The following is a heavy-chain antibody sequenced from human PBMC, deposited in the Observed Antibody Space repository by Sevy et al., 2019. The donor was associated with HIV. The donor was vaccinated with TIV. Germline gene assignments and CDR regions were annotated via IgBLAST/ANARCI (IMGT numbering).Heavy chain of an antibody. V-gene: IGHV5-51*01. J-gene: IGHJ5*02. Sequence: GESLKISCKGSGYSFTSYWIGWVRQMPGRGLEWMGIIYPGDSDTRYSPSFQGQVTISADKSISTAYLQWSSLKASDTAIYYCAGYDHGDPTDLWWFDPWGQGTLVTVSS. CDR3: AGYDHGDPTDLWWFDP. CDR1: GYSFTSYW. CDR2: IYPGDSDT. D-gene: IGHD4-17*01.